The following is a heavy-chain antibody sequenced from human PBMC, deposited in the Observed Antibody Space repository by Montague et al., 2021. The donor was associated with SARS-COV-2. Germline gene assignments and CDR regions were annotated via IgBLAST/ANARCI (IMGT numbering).Heavy chain of an antibody. CDR1: GGSINYYY. CDR2: IYYSGNA. CDR3: ARGDHPQSASWYFFDT. Sequence: SETLSLTCTVSGGSINYYYWHWLRQSAAKGLEWIGRIYYSGNANYSPSLKSRVTMSVDTSQNQFSLKLNSLTAADTAVYYCARGDHPQSASWYFFDTWGQGALVTVSS. V-gene: IGHV4-4*07. J-gene: IGHJ4*02. D-gene: IGHD6-13*01.